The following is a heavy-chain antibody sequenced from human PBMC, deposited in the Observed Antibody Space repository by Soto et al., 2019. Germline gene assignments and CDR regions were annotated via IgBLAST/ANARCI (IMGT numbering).Heavy chain of an antibody. CDR3: ARRESYDILTGYDHFDY. D-gene: IGHD3-9*01. Sequence: SETLSLTCTVSGGSISSSSHYWGWIRQPPGKGLEWIGSIFYSGSTYYNPSLMSRVTISVDTSKNQFSLKLSSVTAADTAVYYCARRESYDILTGYDHFDYWGQGILVT. V-gene: IGHV4-39*01. CDR2: IFYSGST. CDR1: GGSISSSSHY. J-gene: IGHJ4*02.